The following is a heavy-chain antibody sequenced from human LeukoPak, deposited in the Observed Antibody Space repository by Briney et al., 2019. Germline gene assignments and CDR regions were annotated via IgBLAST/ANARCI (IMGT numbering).Heavy chain of an antibody. CDR3: ARDQWGGDYGLGY. D-gene: IGHD4-17*01. CDR1: GFTFSSYS. Sequence: PGGSLRLSCAASGFTFSSYSMNWVRQAPGKGLEWVSSISSSSSYIYYADSVKGRFTISRDNAKNSLYLQMNSLRAEDTAVYYCARDQWGGDYGLGYWGQGTLVTVSS. J-gene: IGHJ4*02. V-gene: IGHV3-21*01. CDR2: ISSSSSYI.